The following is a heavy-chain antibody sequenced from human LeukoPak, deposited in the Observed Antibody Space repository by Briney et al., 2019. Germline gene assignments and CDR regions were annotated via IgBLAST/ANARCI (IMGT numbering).Heavy chain of an antibody. Sequence: PGGSLRLSCAASGFTVSSNYMSWVRQAPGKGLEWVLVIYSGGSTYYADSVKGRLTISRDNSKNTLYLQMNSLRAEDTAVYYCARDVEYCSGGSCYAYDYWGQGTLVTVSS. CDR3: ARDVEYCSGGSCYAYDY. CDR2: IYSGGST. J-gene: IGHJ4*02. V-gene: IGHV3-53*01. D-gene: IGHD2-15*01. CDR1: GFTVSSNY.